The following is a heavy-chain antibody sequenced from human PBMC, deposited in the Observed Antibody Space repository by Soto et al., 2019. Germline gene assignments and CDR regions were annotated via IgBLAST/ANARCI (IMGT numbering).Heavy chain of an antibody. V-gene: IGHV3-30*18. CDR1: GFTFSSYG. Sequence: WGSLRLSCAASGFTFSSYGMHWFRQAPGKGLEWVAVISYDGSNKYYADSVKGRFTISRDNSKNTLYLQMNSLRAEDTAVYYCAKDGVGQSSYEDYNYSYGMDVGGQGTTVTVSS. D-gene: IGHD5-18*01. CDR3: AKDGVGQSSYEDYNYSYGMDV. J-gene: IGHJ6*01. CDR2: ISYDGSNK.